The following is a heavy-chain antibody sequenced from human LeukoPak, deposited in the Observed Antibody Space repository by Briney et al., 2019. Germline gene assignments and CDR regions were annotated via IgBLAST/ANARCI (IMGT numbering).Heavy chain of an antibody. D-gene: IGHD3-10*01. CDR2: VYISGNT. Sequence: SETLSLTCTVSGGSISSYYWSWIRQPAGKGLEWIGRVYISGNTNYNPSLKSRVTMSVDTSKNQFSLKLSSVTAADTAVYYCARGGSPRWELLKSPFDYWGKGTLVTVSS. V-gene: IGHV4-4*07. J-gene: IGHJ4*02. CDR3: ARGGSPRWELLKSPFDY. CDR1: GGSISSYY.